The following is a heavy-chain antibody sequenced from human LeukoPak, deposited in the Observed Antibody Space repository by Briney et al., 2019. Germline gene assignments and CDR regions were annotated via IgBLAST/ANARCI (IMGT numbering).Heavy chain of an antibody. D-gene: IGHD4-17*01. CDR3: ARDRVDDYGDYGEMDGWFGP. Sequence: PGGSLRLSCAASGFTFSSYAMHWVRQAPGKGLEWVAVISYDGSNKYYADSVKGRFTISRDDSKNSLYLQMNSLKTEDTAVYYCARDRVDDYGDYGEMDGWFGPWGQGTVVTVSS. CDR1: GFTFSSYA. CDR2: ISYDGSNK. V-gene: IGHV3-30-3*01. J-gene: IGHJ5*02.